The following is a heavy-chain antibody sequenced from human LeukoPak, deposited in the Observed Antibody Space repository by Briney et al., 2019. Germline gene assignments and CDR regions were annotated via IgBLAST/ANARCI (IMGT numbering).Heavy chain of an antibody. D-gene: IGHD6-6*01. Sequence: GGSLRLSCAASGFTFSTYWMHWVRQAPGKGLEWVSGITGSGDSTYYADSVKGRFTISRDNSQNTLYLQMNSLGAEDTAMYYCAKDRIASPPQGRFDPWGQGTLVTVSS. CDR2: ITGSGDST. J-gene: IGHJ5*02. CDR3: AKDRIASPPQGRFDP. V-gene: IGHV3-23*01. CDR1: GFTFSTYW.